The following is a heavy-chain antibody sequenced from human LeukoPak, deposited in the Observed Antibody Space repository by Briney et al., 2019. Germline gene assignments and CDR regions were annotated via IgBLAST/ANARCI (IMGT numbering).Heavy chain of an antibody. J-gene: IGHJ3*02. V-gene: IGHV3-64*01. D-gene: IGHD6-19*01. CDR3: ARGIVSGWYDAFDI. Sequence: GGSLRLSCAAPGFTFSSYAMHWVRQAPGKGLEYVSAISSNGGTTYYANSVKGRFTISRDNSKNTLSLQMGSLRAEDMAVYYCARGIVSGWYDAFDIWGQGTMVTVSS. CDR1: GFTFSSYA. CDR2: ISSNGGTT.